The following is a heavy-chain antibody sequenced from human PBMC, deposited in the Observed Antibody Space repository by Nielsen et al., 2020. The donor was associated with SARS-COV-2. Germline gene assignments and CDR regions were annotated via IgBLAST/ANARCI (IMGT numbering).Heavy chain of an antibody. CDR2: ISGSGERT. CDR1: GFTFSNSA. D-gene: IGHD2-2*03. V-gene: IGHV3-23*01. Sequence: GGSPRLSCTASGFTFSNSAMSWVRQTSGKGLEWVSSISGSGERTDYADSVKGRVIISRDNSKNTLHLQMNSLRAEDTALYFCAKDFHGSVADFFGNWGQGTLVTVSS. J-gene: IGHJ4*02. CDR3: AKDFHGSVADFFGN.